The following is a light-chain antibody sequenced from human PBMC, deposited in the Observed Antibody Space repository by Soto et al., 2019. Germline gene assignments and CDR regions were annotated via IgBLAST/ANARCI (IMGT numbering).Light chain of an antibody. CDR2: SAS. J-gene: IGKJ3*01. CDR3: PHYNEWPPGVT. V-gene: IGKV3-15*01. CDR1: QSVGSN. Sequence: EIVMTQSPATLSVSPGGRATLSCRASQSVGSNLAWYQQKPGQAPRLLFYSASTRATDVPARFSGSGSRTEFTLTTSRLQSEDFAVYYCPHYNEWPPGVTFGPGTKVDVK.